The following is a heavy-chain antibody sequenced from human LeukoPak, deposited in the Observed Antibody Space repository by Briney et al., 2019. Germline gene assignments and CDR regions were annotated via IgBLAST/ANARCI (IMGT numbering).Heavy chain of an antibody. CDR1: GFTFSSYA. D-gene: IGHD5-12*01. CDR3: AKYYLVATIRAYFDY. CDR2: ISGSGGST. Sequence: PGGSLRLSCAASGFTFSSYAMSWARQAPGRGLEWVSDISGSGGSTYYADSVKGRLTISRDNSKNTLYLQMNSLRAEDTAVYYCAKYYLVATIRAYFDYWGQGTLVTVSS. V-gene: IGHV3-23*01. J-gene: IGHJ4*02.